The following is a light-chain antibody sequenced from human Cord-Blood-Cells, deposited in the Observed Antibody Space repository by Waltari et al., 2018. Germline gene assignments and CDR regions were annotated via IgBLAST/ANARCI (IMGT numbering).Light chain of an antibody. CDR1: SSDVGSYNL. CDR3: CSYAGSYV. J-gene: IGLJ1*01. V-gene: IGLV2-23*02. CDR2: EVS. Sequence: QSALPQPASVSGSPGPSITISCTGTSSDVGSYNLVSWYQQPPGKAPKLMIYEVSKRPSGVSNRFSGSKSGNTASLTISGLQAEDEADYYCCSYAGSYVFGTGTKVTVL.